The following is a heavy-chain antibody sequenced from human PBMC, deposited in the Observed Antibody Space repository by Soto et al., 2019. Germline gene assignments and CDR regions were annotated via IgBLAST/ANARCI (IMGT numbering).Heavy chain of an antibody. Sequence: LSLTCTVSGGSISSYYWSWIRQPPGKGLEWIGYIYYSGSTNYNPSLKSRVTISVDTSKNQFSLKLSSVTAADTAVYYCASVYGDYVRNPIDYWGQGTLGTGSS. J-gene: IGHJ4*02. D-gene: IGHD4-17*01. V-gene: IGHV4-59*08. CDR3: ASVYGDYVRNPIDY. CDR1: GGSISSYY. CDR2: IYYSGST.